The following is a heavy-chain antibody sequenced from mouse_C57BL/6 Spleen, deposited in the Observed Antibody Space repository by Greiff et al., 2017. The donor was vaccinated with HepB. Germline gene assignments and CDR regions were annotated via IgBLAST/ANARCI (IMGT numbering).Heavy chain of an antibody. Sequence: EVQGVESGPELVKPGDSVKISCKASGYSFTGYFMNWVMQSHGKSLEWIGRINPYNGDTFYNQKFKGKATLTVDKSSSTAHMELRSLTSEDSAVYYCARNYDYAMDYWGQGTSVTVSS. CDR2: INPYNGDT. D-gene: IGHD1-1*01. CDR3: ARNYDYAMDY. J-gene: IGHJ4*01. V-gene: IGHV1-20*01. CDR1: GYSFTGYF.